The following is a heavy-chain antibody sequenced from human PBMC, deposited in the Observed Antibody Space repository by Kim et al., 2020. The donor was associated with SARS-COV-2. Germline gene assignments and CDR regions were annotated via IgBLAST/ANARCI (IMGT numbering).Heavy chain of an antibody. Sequence: SETLSLTCAVSGGSISSSNWWSWVRQPPGKGLEWIGEIYHSGSTNYNPSLKSRVTISVDKSKNQFSLKLSSVTAADTAVYYCARRVRITIFGVVTYFYYWGQGTLVTVSS. CDR2: IYHSGST. J-gene: IGHJ4*02. D-gene: IGHD3-3*01. CDR1: GGSISSSNW. CDR3: ARRVRITIFGVVTYFYY. V-gene: IGHV4-4*02.